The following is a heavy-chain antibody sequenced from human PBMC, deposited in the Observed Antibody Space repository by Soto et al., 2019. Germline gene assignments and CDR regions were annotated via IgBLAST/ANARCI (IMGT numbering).Heavy chain of an antibody. D-gene: IGHD2-15*01. CDR1: GGSISSYY. J-gene: IGHJ4*02. V-gene: IGHV4-59*01. CDR3: ARTPYCSGGSCYDY. CDR2: IYYSGST. Sequence: RSLTCTVSGGSISSYYWSWIRQPPGKGLEWIGYIYYSGSTNYNPSLKSRVTISVDTSKNQFSLKLSSVTAADTAVYYCARTPYCSGGSCYDYWGQGTLVTVSS.